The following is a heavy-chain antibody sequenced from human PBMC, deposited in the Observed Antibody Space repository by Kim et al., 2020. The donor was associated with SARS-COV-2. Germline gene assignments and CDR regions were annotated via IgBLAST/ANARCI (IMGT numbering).Heavy chain of an antibody. Sequence: GGSLRLSCAASGFTFSSYGMHWVRQAPGKGLEWVAVISYDGSNKYYADSVKGRFTISRDNSKNTLYLQMNSLRAEDTAVYYCAKKKAVWGQGTLVTVSS. CDR1: GFTFSSYG. V-gene: IGHV3-30*18. CDR2: ISYDGSNK. CDR3: AKKKAV. J-gene: IGHJ4*02.